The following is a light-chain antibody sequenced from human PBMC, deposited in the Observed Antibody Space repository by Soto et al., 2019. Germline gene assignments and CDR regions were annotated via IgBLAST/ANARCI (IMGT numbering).Light chain of an antibody. CDR1: QDISNY. J-gene: IGKJ3*01. CDR2: DAS. Sequence: DIQMPQSPSSLSASVGDRVTITCQASQDISNYLNWYQQKPGKAPKLLIYDASNLETGVPSSFSGSGSGTDFNFTISSLQPEDIATYYCQQYDNLPLTFGPGTKVDIK. CDR3: QQYDNLPLT. V-gene: IGKV1-33*01.